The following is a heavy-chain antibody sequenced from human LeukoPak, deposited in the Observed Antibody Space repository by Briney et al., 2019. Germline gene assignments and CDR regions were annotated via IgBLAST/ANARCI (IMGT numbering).Heavy chain of an antibody. J-gene: IGHJ4*02. CDR1: GFTFSSYS. V-gene: IGHV3-23*01. D-gene: IGHD5-12*01. Sequence: PGGSLRLSCAASGFTFSSYSMSWVRQAPGKGLEWVSAISGSGGNTYYAGSVKGRFTISRDNSKNTLYLQMNSLRAEDTAVYYCAKLEGYSGYHTHSVYWGQGTLVTVSS. CDR3: AKLEGYSGYHTHSVY. CDR2: ISGSGGNT.